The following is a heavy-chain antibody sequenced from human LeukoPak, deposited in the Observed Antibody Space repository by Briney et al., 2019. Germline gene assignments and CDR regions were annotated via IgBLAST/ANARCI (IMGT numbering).Heavy chain of an antibody. CDR3: ARDRSDYGADY. CDR1: GFTFSSYA. J-gene: IGHJ4*02. D-gene: IGHD4-17*01. Sequence: GGSLRLSCAASGFTFSSYAMHWVRQAPGKGLEWVAVLWYDVGNQYYADSVKGRFTISRDNSKNTLYLQMNSLRAEDTAVYCCARDRSDYGADYWGQGTLVTVSS. CDR2: LWYDVGNQ. V-gene: IGHV3-33*08.